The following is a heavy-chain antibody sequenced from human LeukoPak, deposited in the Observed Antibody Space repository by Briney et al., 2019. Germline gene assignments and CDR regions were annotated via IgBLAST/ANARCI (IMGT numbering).Heavy chain of an antibody. CDR2: IYYSGST. D-gene: IGHD6-13*01. CDR3: ARGKPYSSSWYFTPLRIKNWFDP. CDR1: GGSISSYH. V-gene: IGHV4-59*12. J-gene: IGHJ5*02. Sequence: SETLSLTCTVSGGSISSYHWSWIRQPPGKGLEWIGYIYYSGSTNYNPSLKSRVTISVDTSKNQFSLKLSSVTAADTAVYYCARGKPYSSSWYFTPLRIKNWFDPWGQGTLVTVSS.